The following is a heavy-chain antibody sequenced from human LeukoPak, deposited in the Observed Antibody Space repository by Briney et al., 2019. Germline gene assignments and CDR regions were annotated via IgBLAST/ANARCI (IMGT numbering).Heavy chain of an antibody. D-gene: IGHD5-12*01. V-gene: IGHV3-48*02. J-gene: IGHJ4*02. CDR3: ARGIVATSHY. CDR1: GFTFSSYS. CDR2: ISSSSSTI. Sequence: GGSLRLSCAAPGFTFSSYSMNRVRQAPGKGLEWVSYISSSSSTIYYADSVKGRFTISRDNAKNSLYLQMNSLRDEDTAVYYCARGIVATSHYWGQGTLVTVSS.